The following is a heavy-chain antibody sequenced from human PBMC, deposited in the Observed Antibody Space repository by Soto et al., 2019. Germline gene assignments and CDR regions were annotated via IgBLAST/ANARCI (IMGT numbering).Heavy chain of an antibody. V-gene: IGHV3-13*05. CDR1: GFTFRNYD. CDR2: ISAAGDP. J-gene: IGHJ6*02. CDR3: ARTDKDFCGLDV. Sequence: EVQLVESGGGLVQPGGSLRLSCAASGFTFRNYDMHWVRQGTGKGLEWVSGISAAGDPDYADSVEGRFTISRENAQNSFFLQMNSLRVGDTAVYYCARTDKDFCGLDVWGQGTTVIVSS.